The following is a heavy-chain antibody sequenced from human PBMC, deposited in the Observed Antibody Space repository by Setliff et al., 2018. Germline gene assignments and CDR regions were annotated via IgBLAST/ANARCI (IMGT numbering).Heavy chain of an antibody. D-gene: IGHD2-15*01. CDR2: IHHSGST. CDR1: GGSFSGYY. J-gene: IGHJ6*02. CDR3: ARKETVYWYYGMDV. V-gene: IGHV4-34*01. Sequence: SETLSLTCAVYGGSFSGYYWSWIRQPPGKGLEWIGEIHHSGSTNYNPSLKSRVTISVDTSKNQFSLKLSSVTAADTAVYYCARKETVYWYYGMDVWGQGTTVTVSS.